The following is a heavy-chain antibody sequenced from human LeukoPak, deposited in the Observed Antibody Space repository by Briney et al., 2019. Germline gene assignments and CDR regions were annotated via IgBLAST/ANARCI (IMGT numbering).Heavy chain of an antibody. V-gene: IGHV4-34*01. CDR3: ARQRLRLSGVYLIDY. CDR2: IYYSGST. CDR1: GGSFSGYY. Sequence: SETLSLTCAVYGGSFSGYYWSWIRQPPGKGLEWIGSIYYSGSTYYNPSLKSRVTISVDTSKNRFSLKLSSVTAADTAVYYCARQRLRLSGVYLIDYWGQGTLVTVSS. J-gene: IGHJ4*02. D-gene: IGHD4-17*01.